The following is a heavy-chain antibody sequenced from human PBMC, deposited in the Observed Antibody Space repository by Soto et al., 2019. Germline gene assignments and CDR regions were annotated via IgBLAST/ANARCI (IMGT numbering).Heavy chain of an antibody. CDR2: IIPIFGTT. Sequence: ASVKVSCKASGGTFSSYAISWVRQAPGQGLEWMGGIIPIFGTTNYAQKFQGRVTITADESTSTAYMELSSLRSEDTAVYYCAIRVDMGIAAAGAIYYYYGMDVWGQGTTVTVSS. CDR1: GGTFSSYA. V-gene: IGHV1-69*13. CDR3: AIRVDMGIAAAGAIYYYYGMDV. D-gene: IGHD6-13*01. J-gene: IGHJ6*02.